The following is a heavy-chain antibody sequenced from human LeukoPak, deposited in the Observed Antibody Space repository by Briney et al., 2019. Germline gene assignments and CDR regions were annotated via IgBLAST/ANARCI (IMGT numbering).Heavy chain of an antibody. J-gene: IGHJ3*02. CDR2: ISSSSSYI. Sequence: GGSLRLSCAASGFTFSSYEMNWVRQAPGKGLEWVSSISSSSSYIYYADSVKGRFTLSRDNAKNSLYLQMNSLRAEDTAVYYCARDRHSSTYDAFDIWGQGTMVTVSS. CDR3: ARDRHSSTYDAFDI. CDR1: GFTFSSYE. D-gene: IGHD6-13*01. V-gene: IGHV3-21*01.